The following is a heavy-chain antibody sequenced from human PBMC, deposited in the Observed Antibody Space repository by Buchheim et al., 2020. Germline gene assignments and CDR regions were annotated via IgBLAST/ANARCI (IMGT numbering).Heavy chain of an antibody. D-gene: IGHD6-6*01. V-gene: IGHV3-74*01. Sequence: EVQLVESGGGLVQPGGSLRLSCAASGFTFSYFWMHWVRQAPGKGLVRVSRINSDGSSTTYADSVKGRFTISRDNAKNTLYLQMNSLRAEDTAVYYCARDWTSIAACPDYWGQGTL. CDR2: INSDGSST. CDR1: GFTFSYFW. J-gene: IGHJ4*02. CDR3: ARDWTSIAACPDY.